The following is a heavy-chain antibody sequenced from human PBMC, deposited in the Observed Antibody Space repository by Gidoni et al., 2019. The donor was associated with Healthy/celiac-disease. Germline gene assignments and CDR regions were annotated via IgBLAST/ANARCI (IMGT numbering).Heavy chain of an antibody. V-gene: IGHV2-5*02. CDR2: IYWDDDK. CDR3: AHRRYDSSGPPSGGFDY. Sequence: QITLKESGPTLVKPTQTLTLTCTFSGFSLSTSGVGVGWIRQPPGKALEWLALIYWDDDKRYSPSLKSRLTITKDTFKNQVVLTMTNMDPVDTATYYCAHRRYDSSGPPSGGFDYWGQGTLVTVSS. CDR1: GFSLSTSGVG. J-gene: IGHJ4*02. D-gene: IGHD3-22*01.